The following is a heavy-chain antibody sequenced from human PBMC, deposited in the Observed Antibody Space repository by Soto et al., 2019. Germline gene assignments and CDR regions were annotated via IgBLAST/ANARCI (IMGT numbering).Heavy chain of an antibody. CDR2: IGHSGYSI. Sequence: DVQLLESGGGLIQPGGSLRLSCAASGFTFNNHAMAWVRQAPGKGLEWVSSIGHSGYSIDYGDSVKGRFTISRDNSKNFRFLEMNGLRAEDTAVYYCARSDDKDILTGCYNWGQGALVTVSS. CDR1: GFTFNNHA. CDR3: ARSDDKDILTGCYN. D-gene: IGHD3-9*01. J-gene: IGHJ4*02. V-gene: IGHV3-23*01.